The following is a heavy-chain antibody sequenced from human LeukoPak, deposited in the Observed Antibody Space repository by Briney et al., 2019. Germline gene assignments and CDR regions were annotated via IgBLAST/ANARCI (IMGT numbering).Heavy chain of an antibody. Sequence: PGGSLRLSCAASGFTFSSYAMSWVRQAPGKGLEWVSAISGSGGSTYYADSVKGRFTISRDNSKNTLYLQMSSLRAEDTAVYYCAKRYYDFWSGYYPFDYWGQGTLVTVSS. D-gene: IGHD3-3*01. CDR2: ISGSGGST. J-gene: IGHJ4*02. V-gene: IGHV3-23*01. CDR3: AKRYYDFWSGYYPFDY. CDR1: GFTFSSYA.